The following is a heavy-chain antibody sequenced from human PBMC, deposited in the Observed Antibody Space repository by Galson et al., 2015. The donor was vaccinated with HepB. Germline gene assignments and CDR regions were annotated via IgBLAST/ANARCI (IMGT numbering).Heavy chain of an antibody. D-gene: IGHD1-26*01. Sequence: SLRLSCAVSGFAFWNYSMNWVRQPPGKGLEWVASINPSSHYIFYADSVEGRFTISRDNDKNSLRLHLNSLGGDDTAVYYCARGETVGPTTGFDLWGQGTLVTVSS. J-gene: IGHJ4*02. CDR3: ARGETVGPTTGFDL. CDR2: INPSSHYI. CDR1: GFAFWNYS. V-gene: IGHV3-21*01.